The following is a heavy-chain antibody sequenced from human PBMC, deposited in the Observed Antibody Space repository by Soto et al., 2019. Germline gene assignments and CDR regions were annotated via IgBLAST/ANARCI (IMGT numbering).Heavy chain of an antibody. CDR2: ISGRGGNS. J-gene: IGHJ4*02. V-gene: IGHV3-23*01. CDR1: GFTFSSYA. CDR3: AKGIRQVATMVEFDS. Sequence: EVQLLESGGGLVQPGGSLRLSCAASGFTFSSYAMGWVRQAPGKGLEWVSGISGRGGNSYFADSVKGRFTISRDNSKHTLYLQMNSLRAEDTAVYYCAKGIRQVATMVEFDSWGQGTMVTVSS. D-gene: IGHD3-10*01.